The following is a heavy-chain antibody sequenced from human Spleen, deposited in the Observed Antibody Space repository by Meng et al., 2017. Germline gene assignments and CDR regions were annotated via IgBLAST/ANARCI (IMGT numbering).Heavy chain of an antibody. CDR2: IGDSGSST. J-gene: IGHJ3*02. CDR1: GFTFSSYS. CDR3: AKDDYSSAWSRDAFDI. V-gene: IGHV3-23*01. D-gene: IGHD6-19*01. Sequence: GESLKISCAASGFTFSSYSMNWVRQAPGKGLEWVSSIGDSGSSTYYADSVKGRFTISRDNSKNTLYLQLNSLRAEDTAVYYCAKDDYSSAWSRDAFDIWGQGTMVTVSS.